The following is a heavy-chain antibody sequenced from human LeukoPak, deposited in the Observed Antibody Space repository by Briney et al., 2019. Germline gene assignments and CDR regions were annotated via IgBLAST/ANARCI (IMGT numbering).Heavy chain of an antibody. CDR1: GFTFSSYA. J-gene: IGHJ4*02. Sequence: GGSLRLSCAASGFTFSSYAMSWVRQAPGKGLEWVSHISGSATSTYYADSVKGRFTISRDNSKNTLFLQMNSLRAEDTAVYYCAKEINSNWNDWGQGTLVTVSS. CDR2: ISGSATST. V-gene: IGHV3-23*01. CDR3: AKEINSNWND. D-gene: IGHD1-1*01.